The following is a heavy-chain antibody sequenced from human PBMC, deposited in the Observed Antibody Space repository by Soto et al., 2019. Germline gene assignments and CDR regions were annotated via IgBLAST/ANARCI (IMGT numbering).Heavy chain of an antibody. CDR3: ARHEGGSGSYYNLYYYYGMDV. CDR1: GGSISSSSYY. V-gene: IGHV4-39*01. CDR2: IYYSGST. Sequence: KPSETLSLTCTVSGGSISSSSYYWGWIRQPPGKGLEWIGGIYYSGSTYYNPSLKSRVTISVDTSKNQFSLKLSSVTAADTAVYYCARHEGGSGSYYNLYYYYGMDVWGQGTTVTVSS. D-gene: IGHD3-10*01. J-gene: IGHJ6*02.